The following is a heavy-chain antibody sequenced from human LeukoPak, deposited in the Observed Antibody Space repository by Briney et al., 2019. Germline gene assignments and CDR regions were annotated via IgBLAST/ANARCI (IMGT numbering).Heavy chain of an antibody. CDR2: ISSSSSYI. J-gene: IGHJ4*02. Sequence: GGSLRLSCAASGFTFSSYSMNWVRQAPGKGLGWVSSISSSSSYIYYADSVKGRFTISRDNAKNSLYLQMNSLRAEDTAVYYCARAPVLEWLFFDYWGQGTLVTVSS. D-gene: IGHD3-3*01. V-gene: IGHV3-21*06. CDR3: ARAPVLEWLFFDY. CDR1: GFTFSSYS.